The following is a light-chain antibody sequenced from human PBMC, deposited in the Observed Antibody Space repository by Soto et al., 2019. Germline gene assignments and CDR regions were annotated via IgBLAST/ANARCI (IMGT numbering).Light chain of an antibody. V-gene: IGKV3-20*01. CDR3: QQYGAAPRT. J-gene: IGKJ1*01. CDR2: GAS. Sequence: EVVLTQSPATLSLSPGERATLSCRASQSVSSSYLAWYQQKPGQAPRLLIYGASSRAAGIPDRFSGSGSGTAFTLTISRLEAEDSAVYYCQQYGAAPRTFGQGTKVDIK. CDR1: QSVSSSY.